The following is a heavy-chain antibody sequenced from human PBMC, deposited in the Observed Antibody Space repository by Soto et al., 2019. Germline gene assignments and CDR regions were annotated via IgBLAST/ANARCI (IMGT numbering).Heavy chain of an antibody. CDR1: GGTFSSYA. Sequence: QVQLVQSGAEVKKPGSSVKVSCKASGGTFSSYAISWVRQAPGQGLEWMGGIISIFGTANYAQKFQGRVTITADESTGPAYMELSSLRSEDTAVYYCARHVPAAGYYYGMDVWGQGTTVTVSS. CDR2: IISIFGTA. V-gene: IGHV1-69*12. J-gene: IGHJ6*02. D-gene: IGHD2-2*01. CDR3: ARHVPAAGYYYGMDV.